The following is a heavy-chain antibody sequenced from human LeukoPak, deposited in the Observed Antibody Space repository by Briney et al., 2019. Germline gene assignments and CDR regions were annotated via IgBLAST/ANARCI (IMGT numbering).Heavy chain of an antibody. V-gene: IGHV3-23*01. CDR2: ISGSGAGT. D-gene: IGHD3-22*01. CDR1: GFTFSGYA. J-gene: IGHJ4*02. Sequence: GGSLRLSCAASGFTFSGYAMNWVRQAPGKGLEWVSGISGSGAGTYYADSVKGRFTISRDNSKNTLYLQMNSLRAEDTAVYYCARDSSMIVVIINYYFDYWGQGTLVTVSS. CDR3: ARDSSMIVVIINYYFDY.